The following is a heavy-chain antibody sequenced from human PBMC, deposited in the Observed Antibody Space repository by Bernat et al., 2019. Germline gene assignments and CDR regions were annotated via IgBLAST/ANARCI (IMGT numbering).Heavy chain of an antibody. CDR2: INPNSGGT. CDR1: GYTFTGYY. D-gene: IGHD1-7*01. CDR3: ERKLHGTTDAFDI. J-gene: IGHJ3*02. V-gene: IGHV1-2*04. Sequence: QVQLVQSGAEVKKPGASVKVSCKASGYTFTGYYMHWVRQAPGQGLEWMGGINPNSGGTNYAQKFQGWVTMTRDATISTAYMVLGRLRSGGTAVYYCERKLHGTTDAFDIWGQGTMVTVSS.